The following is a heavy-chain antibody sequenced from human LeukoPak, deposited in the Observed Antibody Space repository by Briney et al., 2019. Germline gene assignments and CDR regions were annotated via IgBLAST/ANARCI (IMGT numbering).Heavy chain of an antibody. D-gene: IGHD2-8*01. CDR3: ARDHGVAGYGVDY. CDR1: GFTFSSYW. Sequence: PGGSPRLSCSASGFTFSSYWVTWVRQAPGKGLEWVANVKQDGSEKNYVDSVKGRFTISRDNAKNSLYLQMNSLRAEDTAVYYCARDHGVAGYGVDYWGQGTLVTVSS. J-gene: IGHJ4*02. V-gene: IGHV3-7*01. CDR2: VKQDGSEK.